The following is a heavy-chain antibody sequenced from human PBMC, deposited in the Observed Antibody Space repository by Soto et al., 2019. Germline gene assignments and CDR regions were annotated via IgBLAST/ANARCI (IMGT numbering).Heavy chain of an antibody. CDR1: GGTFSSYA. CDR2: ILPIFGTA. J-gene: IGHJ6*02. Sequence: QVQLVQSGAEVKKPGSSVKVSCKASGGTFSSYAISWVRQAPGQGLEWMGGILPIFGTANYAQKFQGRVTINADKSTSKAYMELSSLRSEDTAVYYCAREPSGSGTAMVTFHYYGMDVWGQGTTVTVSS. CDR3: AREPSGSGTAMVTFHYYGMDV. V-gene: IGHV1-69*06. D-gene: IGHD5-18*01.